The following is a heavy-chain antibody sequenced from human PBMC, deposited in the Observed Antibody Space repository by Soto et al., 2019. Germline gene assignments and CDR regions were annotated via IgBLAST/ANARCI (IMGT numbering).Heavy chain of an antibody. J-gene: IGHJ4*02. Sequence: PSETLSLTCAVYGGSFSGYYWTWIRQPPGTGLEWIGEINHSGSTNYNPSLKSRVTISVDTSKNQFSLKLSSVTAADTAVYYCARAPAPVYSSSWYYFDYWGQGTLVTVSS. D-gene: IGHD6-13*01. CDR1: GGSFSGYY. CDR3: ARAPAPVYSSSWYYFDY. CDR2: INHSGST. V-gene: IGHV4-34*01.